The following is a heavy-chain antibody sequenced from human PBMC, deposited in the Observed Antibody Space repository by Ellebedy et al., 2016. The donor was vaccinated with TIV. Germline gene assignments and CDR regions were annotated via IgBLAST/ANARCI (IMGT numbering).Heavy chain of an antibody. Sequence: ASVKVSCKGSGYTFTYYALNWVRQAPGQGLEWVGWIHTSTRKPTYAQGFTGRFVFSLDPSVNTAYLEINSLKAEDTAVYYCARDSPYCGTTNCYGGFDYWGQGTLVTVSS. CDR3: ARDSPYCGTTNCYGGFDY. CDR1: GYTFTYYA. V-gene: IGHV7-4-1*02. J-gene: IGHJ4*02. CDR2: IHTSTRKP. D-gene: IGHD2-2*01.